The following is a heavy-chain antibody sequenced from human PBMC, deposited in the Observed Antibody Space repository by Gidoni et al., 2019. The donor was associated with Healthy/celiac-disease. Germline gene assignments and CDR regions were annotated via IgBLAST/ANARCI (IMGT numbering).Heavy chain of an antibody. CDR2: IYYSGST. CDR1: GGSISSYY. V-gene: IGHV4-59*01. J-gene: IGHJ6*03. D-gene: IGHD2-2*01. Sequence: QVQLQESGPGLVKPSETLSLTCTVSGGSISSYYWSWIRQPPGKGLEWIGYIYYSGSTNYNPSLKSRVTISVDTSKNQFSLKLSSVTAADTAVYYCARVADIVVVPAAYMDVWGKGTTVTVSS. CDR3: ARVADIVVVPAAYMDV.